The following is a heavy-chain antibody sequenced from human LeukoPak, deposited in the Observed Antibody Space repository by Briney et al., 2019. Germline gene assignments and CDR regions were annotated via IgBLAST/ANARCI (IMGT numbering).Heavy chain of an antibody. D-gene: IGHD7-27*01. CDR3: ARGGLPGGFDY. CDR1: GFTVSNSW. J-gene: IGHJ4*02. V-gene: IGHV3-74*01. CDR2: INNDGNRI. Sequence: GGSLRLSCAASGFTVSNSWMFWVRQAPGRGLMYVSEINNDGNRIRYVDSVKGRFTISRDGAKNTLFLQMNSLRDDDTAMYYCARGGLPGGFDYWGQGILVTVSS.